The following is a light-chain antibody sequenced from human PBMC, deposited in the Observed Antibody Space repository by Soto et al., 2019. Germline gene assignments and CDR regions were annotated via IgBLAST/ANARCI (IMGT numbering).Light chain of an antibody. V-gene: IGLV2-14*01. Sequence: QSVLTQPPSASGSPGQSVTISCTGTNNDIGGYTYVSWYQQLPGKAPKLMIYEVNKRPSGVSNRFSGSKSGNTASLTISGLQAEDEADYYCSSYTSRRTQVFGTGTKVTVL. CDR1: NNDIGGYTY. CDR2: EVN. CDR3: SSYTSRRTQV. J-gene: IGLJ1*01.